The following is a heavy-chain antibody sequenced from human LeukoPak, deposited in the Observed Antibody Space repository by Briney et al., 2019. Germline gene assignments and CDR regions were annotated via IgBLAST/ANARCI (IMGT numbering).Heavy chain of an antibody. CDR3: VRDGPNWGLL. J-gene: IGHJ4*02. D-gene: IGHD7-27*01. Sequence: SETLSLTCAVYRGSFRGYYWSWIRQFPGKGLEWIGEINDSENTNYNPSLKSRVTISVDTPKNQFSLRLSSVTAADTGVYYCVRDGPNWGLLWGQGTQVTVSS. CDR1: RGSFRGYY. CDR2: INDSENT. V-gene: IGHV4-34*01.